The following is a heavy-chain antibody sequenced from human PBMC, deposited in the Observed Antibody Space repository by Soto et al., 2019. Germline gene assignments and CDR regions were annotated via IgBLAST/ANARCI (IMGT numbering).Heavy chain of an antibody. V-gene: IGHV1-69*13. J-gene: IGHJ6*02. CDR3: ARHSFNSYGYYYYYGMDV. CDR1: GGTFSSYA. Sequence: SMKVSCKASGGTFSSYAISWVRQAPGQGLDWMGGIIPIFGTANYAQKFQGRVTITADESTSTAYMELSSLRSEDTAVYYCARHSFNSYGYYYYYGMDVWGQGTTVTVSS. D-gene: IGHD5-18*01. CDR2: IIPIFGTA.